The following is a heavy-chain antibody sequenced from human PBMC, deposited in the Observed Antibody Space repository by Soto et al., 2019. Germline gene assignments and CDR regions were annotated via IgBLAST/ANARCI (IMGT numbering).Heavy chain of an antibody. J-gene: IGHJ4*02. CDR3: ENITGTYSIAN. V-gene: IGHV4-39*01. CDR1: GGSISSSNYY. CDR2: IFHSGGT. D-gene: IGHD1-20*01. Sequence: SETLSLTCTVSGGSISSSNYYWGWIRQPPGKGLEWIGNIFHSGGTYYNPSLYSRVTISLDTSRNQFSLRLRSVTAADTAVYYCENITGTYSIANWGQGALVTAPQ.